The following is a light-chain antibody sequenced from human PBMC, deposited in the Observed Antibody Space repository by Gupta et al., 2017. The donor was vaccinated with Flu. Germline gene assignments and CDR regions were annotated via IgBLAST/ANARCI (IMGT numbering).Light chain of an antibody. Sequence: SVLTQPPSASGTPGQRVTISSSGSSSNIGSNTVNWYQQLPGTAPKLLIYSNNLRPSGVPDRFSGSKSGTSASLAISGLQSEDEADYYCAAWDDSLNGWVFGGGTKLTVL. J-gene: IGLJ3*02. CDR3: AAWDDSLNGWV. CDR2: SNN. V-gene: IGLV1-44*01. CDR1: SSNIGSNT.